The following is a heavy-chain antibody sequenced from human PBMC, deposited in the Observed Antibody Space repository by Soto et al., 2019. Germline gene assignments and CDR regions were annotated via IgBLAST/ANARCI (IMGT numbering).Heavy chain of an antibody. Sequence: EVQLVESGGGLVQPGGSLRLSCAASGFTFSSYWMHWVRQAPGKGLVWVSRINSDGSSTSYADSVKGRFTITRDNAKNTLYMQMNSLRAADTAVYYCARDLLTSSGLPHGGMDVWGQGTTVTVSS. CDR2: INSDGSST. CDR1: GFTFSSYW. V-gene: IGHV3-74*01. CDR3: ARDLLTSSGLPHGGMDV. D-gene: IGHD6-19*01. J-gene: IGHJ6*02.